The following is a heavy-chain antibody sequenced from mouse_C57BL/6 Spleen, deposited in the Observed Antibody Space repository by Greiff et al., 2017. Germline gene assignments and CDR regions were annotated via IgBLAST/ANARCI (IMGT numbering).Heavy chain of an antibody. V-gene: IGHV14-3*01. CDR1: GFNIKNTY. J-gene: IGHJ1*03. CDR2: IDPANGNT. D-gene: IGHD1-1*01. Sequence: EVQLQQSVAELVRPGASVKLSCTASGFNIKNTYMHWVKQRPEQGLEWIGRIDPANGNTKYAPKFQGKATITADTSSNTAYLQLSSLTSEDTAIYYCATIPDYGSSSGYFDVWGTGTTVTVSS. CDR3: ATIPDYGSSSGYFDV.